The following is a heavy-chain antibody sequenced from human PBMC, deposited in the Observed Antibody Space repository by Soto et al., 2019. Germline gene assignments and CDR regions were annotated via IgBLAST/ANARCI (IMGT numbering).Heavy chain of an antibody. D-gene: IGHD5-18*01. CDR2: IYYSGST. J-gene: IGHJ5*02. Sequence: PSETLSLTCTVSGGSISSYYWSWIRQPPGKGLEWIGYIYYSGSTNYNPSLKSRVTISVDTSKNQFSLKLSSVTAADTAVYYCARGRGYSYGYFDPWGQGTLVTVSS. CDR1: GGSISSYY. V-gene: IGHV4-59*01. CDR3: ARGRGYSYGYFDP.